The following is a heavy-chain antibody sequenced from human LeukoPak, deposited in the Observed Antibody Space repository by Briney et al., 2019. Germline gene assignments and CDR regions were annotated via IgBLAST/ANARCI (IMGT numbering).Heavy chain of an antibody. V-gene: IGHV5-51*01. CDR3: ASGPIAAATMYYFDY. CDR1: GYSFASYW. D-gene: IGHD6-13*01. J-gene: IGHJ4*02. CDR2: IYPGDSDT. Sequence: GESLKISCEGSGYSFASYWIGWARQMPGKGLEWMGIIYPGDSDTRYSPSFQGQVTISADKSISTAYLQWSSLKASDTAMYYCASGPIAAATMYYFDYWGQGTLVTVSS.